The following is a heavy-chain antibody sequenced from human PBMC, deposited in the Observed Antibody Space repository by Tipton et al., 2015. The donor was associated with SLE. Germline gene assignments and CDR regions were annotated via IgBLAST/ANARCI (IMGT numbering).Heavy chain of an antibody. V-gene: IGHV4-34*01. CDR3: ARVVVECISHSCYNFDS. Sequence: GLVKPSETLSLTCAVYGASFSGHYWSWIRQPPGKGLEWIGEISHAGGTYYNPSLRSRASISVDTSKNRFSLTLSSVTAADTAVYYCARVVVECISHSCYNFDSWGQGTLVTVSS. J-gene: IGHJ4*02. D-gene: IGHD5-12*01. CDR1: GASFSGHY. CDR2: ISHAGGT.